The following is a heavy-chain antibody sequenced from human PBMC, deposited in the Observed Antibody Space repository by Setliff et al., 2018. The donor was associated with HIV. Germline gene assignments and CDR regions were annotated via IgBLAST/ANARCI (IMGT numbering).Heavy chain of an antibody. D-gene: IGHD3-22*01. V-gene: IGHV1-69*05. CDR1: GGTFSSYG. Sequence: SVKVSCKASGGTFSSYGITWVRQAPGQGLEWMGGSTPILDTTNYAQKFQGRVTITTDESTNTVYMELSSLRSDDTAVYYCARGLIVVVRAFDIWGQGTMVTVSS. CDR3: ARGLIVVVRAFDI. J-gene: IGHJ3*02. CDR2: STPILDTT.